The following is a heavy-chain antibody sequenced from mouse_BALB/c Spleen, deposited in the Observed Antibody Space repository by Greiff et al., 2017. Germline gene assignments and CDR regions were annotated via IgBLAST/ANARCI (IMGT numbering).Heavy chain of an antibody. V-gene: IGHV1-67*01. D-gene: IGHD2-1*01. J-gene: IGHJ2*01. CDR2: ISTYYGNT. CDR3: ARERVYYGNYYYFDY. Sequence: QVQLKESGPELVRPGVSVKISCKGSSYTFTDYAMHWVKQSHAKSLEWIGVISTYYGNTNYNQKFKGKATMTVDKSSSTAYMELARLTSEDSAVYYYARERVYYGNYYYFDYWGQGTTLTVSS. CDR1: SYTFTDYA.